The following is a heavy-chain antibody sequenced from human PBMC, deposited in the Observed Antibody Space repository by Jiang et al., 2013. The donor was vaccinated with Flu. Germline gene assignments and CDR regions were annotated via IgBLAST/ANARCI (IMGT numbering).Heavy chain of an antibody. V-gene: IGHV3-21*01. J-gene: IGHJ5*02. Sequence: QLVESGGGLVKPGGSLRLSCAASGFTFSSYVMNWVRQAPGKGLEWVSSISSSSSYRYYADSVKGRFTISRDNAKNSLYLQMNSLRAEDTAVYYCASFQVVAAANNWFDPWGQGTLVTVSS. CDR1: GFTFSSYV. D-gene: IGHD2-15*01. CDR2: ISSSSSYR. CDR3: ASFQVVAAANNWFDP.